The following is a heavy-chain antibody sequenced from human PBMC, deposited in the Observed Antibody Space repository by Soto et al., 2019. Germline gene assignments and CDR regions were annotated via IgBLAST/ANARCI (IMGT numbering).Heavy chain of an antibody. CDR2: ISYDGINK. V-gene: IGHV3-30-3*01. D-gene: IGHD3-16*01. CDR1: GFTFGSYS. Sequence: TGGSLKLSCAASGFTFGSYSMHWVRQTPGKGLEWVAVISYDGINKYYADSMKGRFTISRDNSMHTLYLQMNNLRADDTAVYYCARDGASFWGQGTPVTVSS. J-gene: IGHJ4*02. CDR3: ARDGASF.